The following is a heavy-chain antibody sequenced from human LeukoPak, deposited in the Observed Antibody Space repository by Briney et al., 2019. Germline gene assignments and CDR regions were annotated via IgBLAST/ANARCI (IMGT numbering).Heavy chain of an antibody. Sequence: GGSLRLSCAASGFTFSSYAMSWIRQAPGKGLEWVANIKQDGSEKEYVGSVKGRFTISRDNAKNSPYLQMNSLRAEDTAVYYCAREGRGGFDIWGQGTMVTVSS. J-gene: IGHJ3*02. D-gene: IGHD6-25*01. CDR1: GFTFSSYA. CDR2: IKQDGSEK. V-gene: IGHV3-7*01. CDR3: AREGRGGFDI.